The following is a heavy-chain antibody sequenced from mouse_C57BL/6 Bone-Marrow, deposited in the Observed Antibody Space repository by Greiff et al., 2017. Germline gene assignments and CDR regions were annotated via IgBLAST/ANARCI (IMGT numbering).Heavy chain of an antibody. D-gene: IGHD2-12*01. J-gene: IGHJ3*01. Sequence: EVKLVESGGDLVKPGGSLKLSCAASGFTFSSYGMSWVRQTPDKRLEWVATIRSGGSYNYYPDSVKGRFTFSRDNAKNNLYLQMSSLRSEDTAMNYCARNGMLRRRFAYWGQGTLVTVS. CDR1: GFTFSSYG. V-gene: IGHV5-6*01. CDR2: IRSGGSYN. CDR3: ARNGMLRRRFAY.